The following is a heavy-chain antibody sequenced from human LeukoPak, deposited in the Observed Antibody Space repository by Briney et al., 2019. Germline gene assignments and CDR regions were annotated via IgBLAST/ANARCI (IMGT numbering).Heavy chain of an antibody. J-gene: IGHJ4*02. CDR3: ARGISSSPVRAVDY. D-gene: IGHD6-6*01. Sequence: PGASVKVSCKASGYTFTGYYMHWVRQAPGQGLEWMGWISAYNGNTNYAQKLQGRVTMTTDTSTSTAYMELRSLRSDDTAVYYCARGISSSPVRAVDYWGQGTLVTVSS. CDR1: GYTFTGYY. V-gene: IGHV1-18*04. CDR2: ISAYNGNT.